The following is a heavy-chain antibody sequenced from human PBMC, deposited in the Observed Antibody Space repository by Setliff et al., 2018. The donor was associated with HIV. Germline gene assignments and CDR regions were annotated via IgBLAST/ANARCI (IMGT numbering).Heavy chain of an antibody. V-gene: IGHV4-4*07. Sequence: PSETLSLTCTVSGGSISGYYWSWIRQPAGKGLEWIGRMHTSGNTNYNPSLKSRVTISVDTSNNQFSLRLKSVTAADTAVYFCAQTSISASVYFDYWGQGTLVTVSS. D-gene: IGHD2-21*01. CDR3: AQTSISASVYFDY. CDR2: MHTSGNT. J-gene: IGHJ4*02. CDR1: GGSISGYY.